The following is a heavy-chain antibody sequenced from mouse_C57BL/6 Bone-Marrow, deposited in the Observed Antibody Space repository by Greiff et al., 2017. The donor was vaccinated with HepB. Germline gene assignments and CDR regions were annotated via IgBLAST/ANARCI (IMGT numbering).Heavy chain of an antibody. D-gene: IGHD2-5*01. CDR2: IFPGAGDT. CDR1: GYAFSSYW. Sequence: VQLQQSGAELVEPGASVKISCKASGYAFSSYWLNWVKQRPGKGLEWIGQIFPGAGDTNYNGKFKGKATLTADKASSTAYMQLSSLTSEDSAVYFCARGGYYSNYVYFDVWGTGTTVTVSS. J-gene: IGHJ1*03. CDR3: ARGGYYSNYVYFDV. V-gene: IGHV1-80*01.